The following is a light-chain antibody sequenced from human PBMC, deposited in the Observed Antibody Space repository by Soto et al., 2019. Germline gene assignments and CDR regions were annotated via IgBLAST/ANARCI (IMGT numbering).Light chain of an antibody. CDR3: QSYDSSLSAYV. CDR1: SSNIGAGFD. J-gene: IGLJ1*01. Sequence: QSVLTQRPSVSGAPGQRVTISCTGNSSNIGAGFDVHWYQQLPGTAPKFVIYGNSNRPSGVPDRFSGSKSGTSASLAITGLQAEDEADYYCQSYDSSLSAYVFGDGTKLTVL. V-gene: IGLV1-40*01. CDR2: GNS.